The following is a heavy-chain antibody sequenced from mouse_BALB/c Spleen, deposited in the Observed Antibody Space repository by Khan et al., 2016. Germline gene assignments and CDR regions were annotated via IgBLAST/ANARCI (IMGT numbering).Heavy chain of an antibody. Sequence: QVQLQQSGAELARPGASVKLSCKASGYTFTDYYINWVKQRTGQGLEWIGQIYPGSGNTYYSENFKGKATLTADKSSSTAYMQLSSLTSEDSAVYFCARDYYGSDFDYWGQGTTLTVSS. CDR3: ARDYYGSDFDY. J-gene: IGHJ2*01. CDR1: GYTFTDYY. V-gene: IGHV1-81*01. CDR2: IYPGSGNT. D-gene: IGHD1-1*01.